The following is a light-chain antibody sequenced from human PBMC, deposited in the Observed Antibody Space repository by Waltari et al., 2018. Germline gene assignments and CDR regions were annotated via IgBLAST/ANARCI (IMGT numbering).Light chain of an antibody. CDR3: ISYSSSTTLGV. CDR2: EFS. CDR1: SSDVGDYNY. V-gene: IGLV2-14*03. Sequence: QSALTQPASVSGSPGQSITISCTGSSSDVGDYNYVSWYQQHPGKAPNPLSYEFSNRPSGVSNRFYGSQSDNTASLTISWLLAEDEADYYCISYSSSTTLGVFGGGTKLTVL. J-gene: IGLJ2*01.